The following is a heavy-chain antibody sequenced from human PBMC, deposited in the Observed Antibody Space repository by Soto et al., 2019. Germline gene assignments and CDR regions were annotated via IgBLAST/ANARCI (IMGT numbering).Heavy chain of an antibody. CDR2: IYPGDHET. D-gene: IGHD6-13*01. CDR3: ERSPRSSPYFDY. J-gene: IGHJ4*02. CDR1: GYTFSNFW. V-gene: IGHV5-51*01. Sequence: PGESLKISCQSSGYTFSNFWIGWVRQLPGKGLEWMGIIYPGDHETRYSPSFHGKVTISADRSINTAYLQWNSLEASDTAFYFCERSPRSSPYFDYWGQGPWSPSPQ.